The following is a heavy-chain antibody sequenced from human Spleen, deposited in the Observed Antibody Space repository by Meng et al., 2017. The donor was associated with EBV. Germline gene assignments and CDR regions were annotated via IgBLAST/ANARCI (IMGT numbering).Heavy chain of an antibody. J-gene: IGHJ4*02. CDR1: RGFITSGDW. Sequence: QVQLRGVGPGLARPSGTVSLTCAVSRGFITSGDWWSWVRQSPGKGLEWIGEIHHSGGTSYNPSLKSRVTISLDMSKDQFSLRLSSVTAADTAVYYCARAGYHRPASEYWGQGTLVTVSS. V-gene: IGHV4-4*02. CDR3: ARAGYHRPASEY. CDR2: IHHSGGT. D-gene: IGHD2-15*01.